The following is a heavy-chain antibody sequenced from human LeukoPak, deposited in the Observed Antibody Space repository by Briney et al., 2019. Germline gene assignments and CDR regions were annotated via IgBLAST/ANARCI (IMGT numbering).Heavy chain of an antibody. CDR3: GMSGDRVPLQDYVFDV. Sequence: GESLKIFCKVSGYSFTSYCIGWVRQMPGKGLEWMGIIYPGDSGPTYSPSFQGQVTISVDKSISTAYLQWSSLQASDTAMYYCGMSGDRVPLQDYVFDVWGQGTMVTVST. CDR1: GYSFTSYC. V-gene: IGHV5-51*01. CDR2: IYPGDSGP. J-gene: IGHJ3*01. D-gene: IGHD1-26*01.